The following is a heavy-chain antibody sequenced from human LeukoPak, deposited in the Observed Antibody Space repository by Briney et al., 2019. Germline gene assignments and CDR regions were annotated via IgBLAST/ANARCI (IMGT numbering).Heavy chain of an antibody. D-gene: IGHD1-26*01. CDR2: IRYDGNSK. Sequence: GGSLRLSYAASGFTFSSFAIHWVRQAPGKGLEWVAFIRYDGNSKYYADSVKGRFTVSRDNSKNTLYLQMNSLRDEDTALYYCAKDPSGTYCGDYWGQGTLVTVSS. CDR1: GFTFSSFA. V-gene: IGHV3-30*02. J-gene: IGHJ4*02. CDR3: AKDPSGTYCGDY.